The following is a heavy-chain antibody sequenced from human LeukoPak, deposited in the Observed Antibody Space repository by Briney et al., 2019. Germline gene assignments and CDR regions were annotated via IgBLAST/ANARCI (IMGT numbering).Heavy chain of an antibody. Sequence: ASVKVSCMASEYTFTSYDINWVRQAPGQGLEWMGWMNPNSGNTGYAQKFQGRVTMTRNTSISTAYMELSSLRSEDTAVYYCARGLRFGNRGEFFDYWGQGTLVTVSS. CDR3: ARGLRFGNRGEFFDY. D-gene: IGHD3-10*01. CDR2: MNPNSGNT. CDR1: EYTFTSYD. V-gene: IGHV1-8*01. J-gene: IGHJ4*02.